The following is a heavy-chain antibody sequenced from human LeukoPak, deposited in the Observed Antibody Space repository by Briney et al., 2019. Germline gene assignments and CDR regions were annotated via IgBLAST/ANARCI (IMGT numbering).Heavy chain of an antibody. CDR3: AKRSFDPPG. Sequence: GRSLRLSWAASGFTFSSYGMHWVRQAPGKGLEWVAVISYDGSNKYYADSVKGRFTISRDNSKNTLYLQMNSLRAEDTAVYYCAKRSFDPPGWGQGTLVTVSS. D-gene: IGHD2/OR15-2a*01. V-gene: IGHV3-30*18. J-gene: IGHJ4*02. CDR1: GFTFSSYG. CDR2: ISYDGSNK.